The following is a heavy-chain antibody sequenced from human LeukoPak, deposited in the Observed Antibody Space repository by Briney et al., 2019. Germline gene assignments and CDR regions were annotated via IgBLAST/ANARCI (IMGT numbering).Heavy chain of an antibody. D-gene: IGHD6-19*01. CDR1: GGSISSYY. V-gene: IGHV4-59*01. Sequence: SETLSLTCTVSGGSISSYYWSWIRQPPGKGLEWIGYIYYSGSTNYNPSLKSRVTISVDTSKNQFSLKLSSVTAADTAVYYCAAAVAGIGMDVWGQGTTVTVSS. CDR2: IYYSGST. J-gene: IGHJ6*02. CDR3: AAAVAGIGMDV.